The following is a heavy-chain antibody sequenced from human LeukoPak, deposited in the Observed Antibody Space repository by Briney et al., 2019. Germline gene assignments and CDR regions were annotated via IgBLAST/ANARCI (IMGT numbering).Heavy chain of an antibody. CDR2: LYTSGNT. Sequence: SETLSLTCTVSGGSMNSGSYYWSWIRQPAGKGLEWIGRLYTSGNTNYNPSLKSRVTISGDTSKNQFSLKLTSVTAADTAVYYCARVNYVGGDCSSSSCYESMDFFDYWGQGTRVTVSS. CDR3: ARVNYVGGDCSSSSCYESMDFFDY. D-gene: IGHD2-2*01. V-gene: IGHV4-61*02. CDR1: GGSMNSGSYY. J-gene: IGHJ4*02.